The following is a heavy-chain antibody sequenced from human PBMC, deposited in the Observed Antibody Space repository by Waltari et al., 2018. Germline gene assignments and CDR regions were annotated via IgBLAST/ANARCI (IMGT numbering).Heavy chain of an antibody. CDR2: IYYSGST. V-gene: IGHV4-59*01. CDR1: GGSLSSYY. CDR3: ARGSPDIVLMVYATYYWYFDL. Sequence: QVQLQESGPGLVKPSETLSLTCTVSGGSLSSYYWSWIRQPPGKGLEWIGYIYYSGSTNYNPSLKSRVTISVDTSKNQFSLKLSSVTAADTAVYYCARGSPDIVLMVYATYYWYFDLWGRGTLVTVSS. D-gene: IGHD2-8*01. J-gene: IGHJ2*01.